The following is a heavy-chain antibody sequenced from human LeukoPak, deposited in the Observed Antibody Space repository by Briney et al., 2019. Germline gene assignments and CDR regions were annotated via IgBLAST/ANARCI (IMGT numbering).Heavy chain of an antibody. D-gene: IGHD1-26*01. V-gene: IGHV4-4*07. CDR1: GGSISSYY. CDR2: IYTSGST. Sequence: SETLSLTCTVSGGSISSYYWSWIRQPAGKGLEWIGRIYTSGSTNYNPSLKSRVTMSVDTSKNQFSLKLSSVTAADTAVYYCARDLSSLELLHVGDYFDYWGQGTLVTVSS. CDR3: ARDLSSLELLHVGDYFDY. J-gene: IGHJ4*02.